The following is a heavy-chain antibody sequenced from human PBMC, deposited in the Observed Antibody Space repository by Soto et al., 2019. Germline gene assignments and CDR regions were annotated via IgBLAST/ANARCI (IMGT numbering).Heavy chain of an antibody. CDR2: IYYSGST. J-gene: IGHJ4*02. CDR3: ARDGGYGSGSYRFDY. V-gene: IGHV4-31*03. D-gene: IGHD3-10*01. Sequence: SETLSLTCTVSGGSISSGGYYWSWIRQHPGKGLEWIGYIYYSGSTSYNPSLKSRVTISIDTSKNQFSLKLSSVSAADTAVYYCARDGGYGSGSYRFDYWGQGTLVTVSS. CDR1: GGSISSGGYY.